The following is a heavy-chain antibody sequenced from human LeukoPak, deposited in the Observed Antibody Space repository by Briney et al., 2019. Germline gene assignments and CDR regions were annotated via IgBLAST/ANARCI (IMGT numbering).Heavy chain of an antibody. V-gene: IGHV1-18*01. Sequence: ASVKVSCKASGYAFTNYGVGWLRLAPGQGLQWLGWISTFNGNTNCAQIVQDRVTMTTDTSTNTAYLELRSLRSDDTAVYYCARRHLIGNGYFDHWGQGTLVTVSS. CDR2: ISTFNGNT. CDR3: ARRHLIGNGYFDH. D-gene: IGHD1-1*01. CDR1: GYAFTNYG. J-gene: IGHJ4*02.